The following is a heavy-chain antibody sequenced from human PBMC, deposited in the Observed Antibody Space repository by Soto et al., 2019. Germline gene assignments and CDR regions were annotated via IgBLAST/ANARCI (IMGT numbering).Heavy chain of an antibody. V-gene: IGHV3-7*04. CDR2: IKQDGSET. CDR3: ARDPPYGSGTSQNYGMDV. CDR1: GFTFNTYW. J-gene: IGHJ6*02. D-gene: IGHD3-10*01. Sequence: EVQLVESGGGLVQPGGSLRLSCAASGFTFNTYWMTWVRQAPGKGLEWVANIKQDGSETYYVDSVKGRFTISRDNAKNSLYLQMNSPRAEDTAVYYCARDPPYGSGTSQNYGMDVWGQGTTVTVSS.